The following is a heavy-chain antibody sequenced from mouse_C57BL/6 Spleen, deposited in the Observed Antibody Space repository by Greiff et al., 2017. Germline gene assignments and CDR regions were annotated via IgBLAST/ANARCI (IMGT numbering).Heavy chain of an antibody. J-gene: IGHJ4*01. Sequence: VQLQQSGAELVKPGASVTISCKASGYAFSSYWMNWVKQRPGQGLEWIGEIYPGDGGTNYKGKFKGKATLTADKSSSTAYMQLSSLTSEDSAVYCCTRSDDDYAALAYWGQGASVTASS. CDR2: IYPGDGGT. CDR3: TRSDDDYAALAY. CDR1: GYAFSSYW. V-gene: IGHV1-80*01.